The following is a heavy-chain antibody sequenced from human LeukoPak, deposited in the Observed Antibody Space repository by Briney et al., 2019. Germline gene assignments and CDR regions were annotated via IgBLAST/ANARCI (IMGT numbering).Heavy chain of an antibody. CDR2: IYTSGST. V-gene: IGHV4-4*07. D-gene: IGHD3-22*01. CDR1: GGSISSYY. CDR3: AREYYYDSSGYYYCYFEL. Sequence: SETLSLTCTVSGGSISSYYRSWIRQPAGKGLEWIGRIYTSGSTNYNPSLKSRVTMSVDTSKNQFSLKLSSVTAADTAVYYCAREYYYDSSGYYYCYFELWGRGTLVTVSS. J-gene: IGHJ2*01.